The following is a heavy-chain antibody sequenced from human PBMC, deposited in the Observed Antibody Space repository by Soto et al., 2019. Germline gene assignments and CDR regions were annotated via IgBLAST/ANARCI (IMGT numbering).Heavy chain of an antibody. Sequence: QVQLVQSGAEVKKPGASVTVSCKASGYAFTSNYLHWVRQAPGQGLQWVGMINPGGGSTSYAQKFQGRATLTRDTSTSTVYMERSSLRSDDTAVYYCASDSSGSDYWGQGTLVTVSS. CDR1: GYAFTSNY. J-gene: IGHJ4*02. D-gene: IGHD3-22*01. V-gene: IGHV1-46*01. CDR2: INPGGGST. CDR3: ASDSSGSDY.